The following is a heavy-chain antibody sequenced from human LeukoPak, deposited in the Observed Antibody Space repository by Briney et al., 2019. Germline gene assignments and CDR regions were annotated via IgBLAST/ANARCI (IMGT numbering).Heavy chain of an antibody. J-gene: IGHJ4*02. V-gene: IGHV3-30*18. CDR2: ISYDGSNK. D-gene: IGHD2-2*01. CDR3: AKEPTFLVVPDY. Sequence: TGGSLRLSCAASGFTFSSYGMHWVRQAPGKGLEWVAVISYDGSNKYYADSVKGRFTISRDNSKNTLYLQMNSLRAEDTAVYYCAKEPTFLVVPDYWGQGTLVTVSS. CDR1: GFTFSSYG.